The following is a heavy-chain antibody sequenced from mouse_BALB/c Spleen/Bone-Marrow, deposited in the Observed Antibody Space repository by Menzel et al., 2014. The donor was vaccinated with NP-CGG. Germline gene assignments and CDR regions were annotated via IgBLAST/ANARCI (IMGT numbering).Heavy chain of an antibody. Sequence: MQLQQSGAELVRPGSSVKISCRASGYAFSTYWMNWVKQRPGQGLEWIGQVSPGDGDTNYNGKFRGKATLTADKSSSTAYIQLSSLTSEDSAVYFCARVYYGNLDHWGQGTTLTVSS. D-gene: IGHD2-1*01. CDR1: GYAFSTYW. J-gene: IGHJ2*01. CDR3: ARVYYGNLDH. V-gene: IGHV1-80*01. CDR2: VSPGDGDT.